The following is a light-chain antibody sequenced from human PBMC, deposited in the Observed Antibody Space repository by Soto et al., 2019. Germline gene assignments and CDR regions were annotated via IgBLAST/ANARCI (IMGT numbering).Light chain of an antibody. CDR2: DAS. Sequence: EIVLTQSPVTLSLSPGERATLSCRASQSVSSYLAWYQQKPGQRPRLLVYDASTRATGIPARFSGSGSGTDFTLTISSLEPEDFAVYYCQQRSNWPLFTFGPGTKVDIK. V-gene: IGKV3-11*01. CDR3: QQRSNWPLFT. CDR1: QSVSSY. J-gene: IGKJ3*01.